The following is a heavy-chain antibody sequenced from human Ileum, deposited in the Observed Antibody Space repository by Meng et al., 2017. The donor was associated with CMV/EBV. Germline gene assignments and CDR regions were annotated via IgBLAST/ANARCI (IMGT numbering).Heavy chain of an antibody. Sequence: EVQVLGSGGVLVQPGRSLRLSCARRLSAPGKGLEWVSIICGRGHSTYYAASVKGRFTISRDNSKNMLYLQMNSLRVEDTGLYYCASPPPIGAALDYWGQGALVTVSS. D-gene: IGHD6-6*01. J-gene: IGHJ4*02. CDR3: ASPPPIGAALDY. V-gene: IGHV3-23*01. CDR2: ICGRGHST.